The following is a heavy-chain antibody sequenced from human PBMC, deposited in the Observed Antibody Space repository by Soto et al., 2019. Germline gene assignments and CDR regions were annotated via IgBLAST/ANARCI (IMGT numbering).Heavy chain of an antibody. CDR1: GFTFSSYA. J-gene: IGHJ4*02. CDR3: ARDPWNSSYFDY. Sequence: QSGGSLRLSCAASGFTFSSYAMHWVRQAPGKGLEWVAVISYDGSNKYYADSVKGRFTISRDNSKNTLYLQMNSLRAEDTAVYYCARDPWNSSYFDYWGQGTMVTVSS. CDR2: ISYDGSNK. D-gene: IGHD1-7*01. V-gene: IGHV3-30-3*01.